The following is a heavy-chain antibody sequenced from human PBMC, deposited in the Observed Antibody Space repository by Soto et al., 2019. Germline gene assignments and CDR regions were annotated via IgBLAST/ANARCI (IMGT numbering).Heavy chain of an antibody. Sequence: ASVKVSGKASGYTFTSYYMHWVRQAPGQGLEWMGIINPSGGSTSYAQKFQGRVTTTRDTSTSTVYMELSSLRSEDTAVYYCATNAGYGSSWYIDYWGQGTLVTAPQ. CDR1: GYTFTSYY. CDR2: INPSGGST. CDR3: ATNAGYGSSWYIDY. J-gene: IGHJ4*02. V-gene: IGHV1-46*01. D-gene: IGHD6-13*01.